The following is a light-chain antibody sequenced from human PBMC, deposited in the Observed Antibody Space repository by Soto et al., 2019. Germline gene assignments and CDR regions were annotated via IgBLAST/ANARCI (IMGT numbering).Light chain of an antibody. V-gene: IGKV3-20*01. Sequence: LVLTQSPGTLSLSPGERVTLSCRASQSVTTRLAWYQTKPGQAPTLLMSGASNRASGVPVRFSGSGSGTDFNLTITRLETEDFALYYCQQYGGSTITFGLGTRLEIK. CDR2: GAS. CDR3: QQYGGSTIT. J-gene: IGKJ5*01. CDR1: QSVTTR.